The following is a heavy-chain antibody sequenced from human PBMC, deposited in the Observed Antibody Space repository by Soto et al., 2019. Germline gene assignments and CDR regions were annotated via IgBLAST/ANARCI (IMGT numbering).Heavy chain of an antibody. J-gene: IGHJ6*02. V-gene: IGHV1-3*01. D-gene: IGHD2-8*01. CDR2: INAGNGNT. CDR1: GYTFTSYA. CDR3: ARVRGVYASYYYYGMDV. Sequence: ASVKVSFKASGYTFTSYAMHWVRQAPGQRLEWMGWINAGNGNTKYSQKFQGRVTITRDTSASTAYMELSSLRSEDTAVYYCARVRGVYASYYYYGMDVWGQGTTVTVSS.